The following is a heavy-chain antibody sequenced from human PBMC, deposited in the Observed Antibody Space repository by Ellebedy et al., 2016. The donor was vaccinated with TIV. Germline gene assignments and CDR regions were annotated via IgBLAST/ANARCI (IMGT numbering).Heavy chain of an antibody. D-gene: IGHD2-21*02. Sequence: GESLKISXAASGFTFSSYGMHWVRQAPGKGLEWVAVISYDGSNKYYADSVKGRFTISRDNSKNTLYLQMNSLRAEDTAVYYCAKAMSLVTAILRFDYWGQGALVTVSS. CDR2: ISYDGSNK. CDR1: GFTFSSYG. V-gene: IGHV3-30*18. J-gene: IGHJ4*02. CDR3: AKAMSLVTAILRFDY.